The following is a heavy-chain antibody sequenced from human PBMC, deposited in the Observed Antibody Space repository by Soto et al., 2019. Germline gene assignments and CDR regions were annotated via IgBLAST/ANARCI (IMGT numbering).Heavy chain of an antibody. Sequence: EVQLAESGGGLVQPGGSLRLSCAASGFTFSSHWMHWVRQAPGKGLVWVSRIIGDGNEITYADSVKGRFTISRDNAKNTVIQQMNSLIAEDTAVYYCVRGHFRLNVHHLNYWGQGTLDTVSS. CDR1: GFTFSSHW. J-gene: IGHJ4*02. CDR3: VRGHFRLNVHHLNY. V-gene: IGHV3-74*01. CDR2: IIGDGNEI. D-gene: IGHD3-10*02.